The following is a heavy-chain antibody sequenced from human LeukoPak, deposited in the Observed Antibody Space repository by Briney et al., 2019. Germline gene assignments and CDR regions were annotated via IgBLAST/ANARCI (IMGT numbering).Heavy chain of an antibody. CDR1: GGSISSYYW. D-gene: IGHD3-22*01. J-gene: IGHJ4*02. Sequence: TLSLTCTVSGGSISSYYWSWIRQPPGKALEWLARIDWDGDEYYSTSLKTRLTISKDTSKNQVVPTMTSMDPVDTATYYCARTNTYYYDSSGYFPDYWGQGTLVTVSS. CDR2: IDWDGDE. V-gene: IGHV2-70*11. CDR3: ARTNTYYYDSSGYFPDY.